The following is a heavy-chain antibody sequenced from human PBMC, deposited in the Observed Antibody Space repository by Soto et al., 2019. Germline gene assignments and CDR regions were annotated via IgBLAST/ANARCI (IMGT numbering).Heavy chain of an antibody. D-gene: IGHD2-2*01. CDR2: INSDGSHT. CDR3: ARDYLVVPHRVIDY. V-gene: IGHV3-74*01. CDR1: GFTFSSYL. Sequence: GGSLRLSCAASGFTFSSYLMHWARQAPGKGLLWVSRINSDGSHTIYADSVKGRFTISRDNSKNTLYLQMNSLRAEDTAVYYCARDYLVVPHRVIDYWGQGTLVTVSS. J-gene: IGHJ4*02.